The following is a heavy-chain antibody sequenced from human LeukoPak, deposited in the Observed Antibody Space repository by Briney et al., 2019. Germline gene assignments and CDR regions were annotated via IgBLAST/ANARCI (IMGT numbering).Heavy chain of an antibody. Sequence: GGSLRLSCAAPGFTFSSYWMTWVRQAPGKGLEWVANIKQDGSKKNYVDSVKGRFTISRDNAKNSLYLQMNSLRAEGTAVYYCATPLDYYDSSGYHQGGDWGQGTLVTVSS. V-gene: IGHV3-7*03. CDR3: ATPLDYYDSSGYHQGGD. D-gene: IGHD3-22*01. CDR2: IKQDGSKK. J-gene: IGHJ4*02. CDR1: GFTFSSYW.